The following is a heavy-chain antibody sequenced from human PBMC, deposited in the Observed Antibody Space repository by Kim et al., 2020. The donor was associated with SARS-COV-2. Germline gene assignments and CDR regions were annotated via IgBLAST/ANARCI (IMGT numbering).Heavy chain of an antibody. CDR3: ATGDCLGGSCPPYDYYYMDV. CDR2: FDPEEGET. CDR1: GYTLSELS. Sequence: ASVKVSCKVSGYTLSELSMYWVRQAPGKGLEWMGGFDPEEGETIYAQKFQGRVTMTEDTSTDTAYMELSSLRSEDTAVYYCATGDCLGGSCPPYDYYYMDVWGKGTTVTVSS. V-gene: IGHV1-24*01. J-gene: IGHJ6*03. D-gene: IGHD2-15*01.